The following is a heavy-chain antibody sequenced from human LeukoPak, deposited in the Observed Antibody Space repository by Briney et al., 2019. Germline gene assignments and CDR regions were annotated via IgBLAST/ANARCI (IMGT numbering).Heavy chain of an antibody. V-gene: IGHV3-21*01. CDR1: GFTLSSYE. J-gene: IGHJ3*02. D-gene: IGHD5-12*01. CDR3: ARAGRGYDDAFDI. Sequence: GGSLRLSCTASGFTLSSYEMSWIRQAPGKGLEWVSSISSSSSYIYYAHSVKGRFTISRDNAKNSLFLQMNSLRAEDTTVYYCARAGRGYDDAFDIWGQGTMVTVSS. CDR2: ISSSSSYI.